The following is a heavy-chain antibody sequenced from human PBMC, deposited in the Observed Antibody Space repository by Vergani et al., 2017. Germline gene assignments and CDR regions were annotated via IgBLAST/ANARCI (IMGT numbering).Heavy chain of an antibody. D-gene: IGHD2-8*01. V-gene: IGHV4-31*03. Sequence: QVQLQESGPGLVKPSQTLSLTCTVSGGSISSGGYYWSWIRQHPGKGLEWIVYIYYSGSTYYNPSLKSRVTISVDTSKNQFSLKLSSVTAADTAVYYCARTVVPRTTSMLYYYYYMDVWGKGTTVTVSS. CDR1: GGSISSGGYY. CDR2: IYYSGST. J-gene: IGHJ6*03. CDR3: ARTVVPRTTSMLYYYYYMDV.